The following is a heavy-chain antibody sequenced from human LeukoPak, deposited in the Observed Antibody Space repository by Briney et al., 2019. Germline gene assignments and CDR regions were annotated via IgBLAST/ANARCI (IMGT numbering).Heavy chain of an antibody. CDR1: GFTFSSYA. V-gene: IGHV3-64*01. J-gene: IGHJ4*02. Sequence: GGSLRLSCAASGFTFSSYAMHWVRQVPGKGLECVSAINSNGDRTYYANSVKGRFTISRDNSKNTLYLQMNSLSAEDTAVYYCARAGYYDSSGYYYEYDYWGQGTLVTVSS. CDR2: INSNGDRT. D-gene: IGHD3-22*01. CDR3: ARAGYYDSSGYYYEYDY.